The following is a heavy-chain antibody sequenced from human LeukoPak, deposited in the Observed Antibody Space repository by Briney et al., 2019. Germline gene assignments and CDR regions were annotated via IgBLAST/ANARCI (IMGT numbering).Heavy chain of an antibody. Sequence: GGSLRLSCAASGFTFSSYGMHWVRQAPGKGLEWVAVISYDVGKKYYADSVKGRFTISRDNSKNTLYLQMNSLRAEDTAVYYCAKDPDCTSGICYTFFDYWGQGTLVTVSS. CDR2: ISYDVGKK. CDR3: AKDPDCTSGICYTFFDY. V-gene: IGHV3-30*18. D-gene: IGHD2-8*01. J-gene: IGHJ4*02. CDR1: GFTFSSYG.